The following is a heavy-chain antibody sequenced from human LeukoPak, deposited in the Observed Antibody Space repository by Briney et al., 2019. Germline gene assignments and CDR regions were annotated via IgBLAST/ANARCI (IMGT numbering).Heavy chain of an antibody. J-gene: IGHJ4*02. V-gene: IGHV1-18*01. Sequence: GASVKVSCRSSGYTFANYGFSWVRQAPGQGLEWMGWISPYNNKTNYAQMLQGRVTLTTDTSTGTAFMELRSLRSDDTAIYYCARAAKRITMVRDLDSWGQGTLVTVSS. CDR3: ARAAKRITMVRDLDS. D-gene: IGHD3-10*01. CDR2: ISPYNNKT. CDR1: GYTFANYG.